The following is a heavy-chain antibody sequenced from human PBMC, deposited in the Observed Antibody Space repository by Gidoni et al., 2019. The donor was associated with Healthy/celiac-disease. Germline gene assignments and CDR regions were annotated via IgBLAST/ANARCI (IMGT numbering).Heavy chain of an antibody. J-gene: IGHJ4*02. CDR2: IKQDGSEK. D-gene: IGHD3-10*01. CDR1: GFTFSSYW. CDR3: AASHIGEPLDY. Sequence: EVQLVESGGGLVQPGGSLRLSCAASGFTFSSYWMSWVRQAPGKGLEWVANIKQDGSEKYYVDSVKGRFTISRDNAKNSLYLQMNSLRAEDTAVYYCAASHIGEPLDYWGQGTLVTVSS. V-gene: IGHV3-7*01.